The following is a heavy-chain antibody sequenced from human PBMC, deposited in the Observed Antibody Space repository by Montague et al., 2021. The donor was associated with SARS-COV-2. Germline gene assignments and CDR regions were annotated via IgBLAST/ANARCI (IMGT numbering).Heavy chain of an antibody. CDR2: ISTDKSNT. V-gene: IGHV1-18*01. CDR3: TREMAVAPWGFDN. D-gene: IGHD6-19*01. J-gene: IGHJ4*02. CDR1: GYSFTSYG. Sequence: SVKVSCKASGYSFTSYGFSWVRQAPGQGLEWMGWISTDKSNTNYAQNVQGRVTMTTDTSTSTAYMELRNLRSDDTAVYYCTREMAVAPWGFDNWGQGSLVTVSS.